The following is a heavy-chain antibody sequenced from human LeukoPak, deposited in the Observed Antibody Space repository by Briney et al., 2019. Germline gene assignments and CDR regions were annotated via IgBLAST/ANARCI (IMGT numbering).Heavy chain of an antibody. V-gene: IGHV1-69*04. D-gene: IGHD5-12*01. CDR2: IIPILGIA. CDR3: ARDLGGDSGSLDYYYGMDV. J-gene: IGHJ6*02. Sequence: GASVRVSCKASGGTFSSYAISWVRQAPGQGLEWMGRIIPILGIANYAQKFQGRVTITADKSTSTAYTELSSLRSEDTAVYYCARDLGGDSGSLDYYYGMDVWGQGTTVTVSS. CDR1: GGTFSSYA.